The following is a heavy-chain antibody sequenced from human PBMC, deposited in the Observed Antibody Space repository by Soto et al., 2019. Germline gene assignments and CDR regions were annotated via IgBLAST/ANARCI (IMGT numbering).Heavy chain of an antibody. CDR1: GGTFSSYA. CDR3: VFRGNNWFDP. Sequence: QVQLVQSGAEVKKPVSSVKVSCKASGGTFSSYAISWVRQSPGQGLEWMGGIIPIFGTANYAQKFQGRVTITADKSTSKAYMELSSLRAEDTAVYYCVFRGNNWFDPWGQGTLVTVSS. CDR2: IIPIFGTA. D-gene: IGHD3-10*01. J-gene: IGHJ5*02. V-gene: IGHV1-69*06.